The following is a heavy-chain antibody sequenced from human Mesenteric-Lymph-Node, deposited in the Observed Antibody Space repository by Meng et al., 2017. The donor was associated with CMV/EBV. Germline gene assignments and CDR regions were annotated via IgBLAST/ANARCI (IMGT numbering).Heavy chain of an antibody. V-gene: IGHV1-69*05. CDR2: NIPIFGTA. J-gene: IGHJ4*02. D-gene: IGHD3-10*01. Sequence: SVKVSCKASGGTFSSYAISWVRQPPGQRLEWTGGNIPIFGTANYAQKFQGSVTITTDESTSTAYMELSSLRSEDTAVYYCARGGICYCGSGSYDYWGQGTLVTVSS. CDR1: GGTFSSYA. CDR3: ARGGICYCGSGSYDY.